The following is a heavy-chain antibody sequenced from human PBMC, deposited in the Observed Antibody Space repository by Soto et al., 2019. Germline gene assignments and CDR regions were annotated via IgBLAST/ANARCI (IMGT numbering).Heavy chain of an antibody. CDR1: GYSFTSYW. D-gene: IGHD1-7*01. J-gene: IGHJ6*04. Sequence: PGESLKISCKGSGYSFTSYWIGWVRQMPGKGLEWMGIIYPGDSDTKYSPSFQGQVTISADKSISTAYLQWSSLKASDTAMYYCARHSRYNWNYGSLYYYYYGMDVWGKGTTVTVAS. V-gene: IGHV5-51*01. CDR2: IYPGDSDT. CDR3: ARHSRYNWNYGSLYYYYYGMDV.